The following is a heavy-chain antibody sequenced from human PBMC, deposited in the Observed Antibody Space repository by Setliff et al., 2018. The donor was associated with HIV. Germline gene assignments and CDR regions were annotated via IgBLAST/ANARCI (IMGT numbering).Heavy chain of an antibody. CDR1: GASISSNSYY. D-gene: IGHD6-13*01. V-gene: IGHV4-39*07. Sequence: PSETLSLTCSVSGASISSNSYYWGWIRQPPGKGLEWVGSIYTSGSTKYNPSLDSRVTISVDTSKNQFSLNLRSVTAADTAVYYCAREPAAGAYYFDYWGQGTLVTVSS. J-gene: IGHJ4*02. CDR2: IYTSGST. CDR3: AREPAAGAYYFDY.